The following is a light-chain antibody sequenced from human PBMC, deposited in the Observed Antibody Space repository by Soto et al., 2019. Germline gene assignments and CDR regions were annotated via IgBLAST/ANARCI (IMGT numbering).Light chain of an antibody. Sequence: QAALTQPASVSGSPGQSITISCTGTSSDVGGYNYVSWYQQHPGKAPKLIIYEVSNRPSGVSNRFSGSKSGNTASLTISGLQAEDEADYYCNSYTSKSTVVFGTGSKLT. J-gene: IGLJ1*01. V-gene: IGLV2-14*01. CDR1: SSDVGGYNY. CDR3: NSYTSKSTVV. CDR2: EVS.